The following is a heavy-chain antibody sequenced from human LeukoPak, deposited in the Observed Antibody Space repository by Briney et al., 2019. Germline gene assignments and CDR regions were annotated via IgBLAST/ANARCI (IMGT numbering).Heavy chain of an antibody. CDR3: TRGLPNFSFFDY. Sequence: GGSLRLSCAASGFTFSNYWMHWVRQAPGKGLVWVSRTNSDASTTLYADSVQVRFSVSRDNAKNTLYLQMSSLRAEDTAVYYCTRGLPNFSFFDYWSQGILVTVSS. J-gene: IGHJ4*02. CDR1: GFTFSNYW. V-gene: IGHV3-74*01. CDR2: TNSDASTT. D-gene: IGHD4/OR15-4a*01.